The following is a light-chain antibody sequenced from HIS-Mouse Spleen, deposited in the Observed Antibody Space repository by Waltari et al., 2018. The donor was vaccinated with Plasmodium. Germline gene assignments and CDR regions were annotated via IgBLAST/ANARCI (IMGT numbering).Light chain of an antibody. CDR1: HSLLHSNGYNY. CDR2: LGS. V-gene: IGKV2-28*01. Sequence: DIVMTQSPLSLPVTPGETASISCRSSHSLLHSNGYNYLDWYLQKPGQSPQLLIYLGSNRASGVPDRFSGSGSGTDFTLKISRVEAEDVGVYYCMQALQTPRYTFGQGTKLEIK. CDR3: MQALQTPRYT. J-gene: IGKJ2*01.